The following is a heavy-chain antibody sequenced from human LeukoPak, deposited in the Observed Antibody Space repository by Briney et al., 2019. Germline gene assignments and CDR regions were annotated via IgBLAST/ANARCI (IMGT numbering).Heavy chain of an antibody. Sequence: GASVKVSCKASGYTFTGYYMHWVRQAPGQGLEWMGWINPNSGGTNYAQKFQGWVTMTRDTSISTAYMELSRPRSDDTAVYYCARTEGGSSFSGMDVWGKGTTVTVSS. CDR1: GYTFTGYY. CDR2: INPNSGGT. V-gene: IGHV1-2*04. J-gene: IGHJ6*04. CDR3: ARTEGGSSFSGMDV. D-gene: IGHD6-13*01.